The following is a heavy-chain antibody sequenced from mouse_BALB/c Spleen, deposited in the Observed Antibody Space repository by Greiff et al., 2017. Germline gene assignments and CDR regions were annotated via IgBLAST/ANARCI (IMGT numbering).Heavy chain of an antibody. CDR2: ISSGSSTI. V-gene: IGHV5-17*02. Sequence: EVQLVESGGGLVQPGGSRKLSCAASGFTFSSFGMHWVRQAPEKGLEWVAYISSGSSTIYYADTVKGRFTISRDNPKNTLFLQMTSLRSEDTAMYYCARDYGNHGGFAYWGQGTLVTVSA. CDR3: ARDYGNHGGFAY. CDR1: GFTFSSFG. J-gene: IGHJ3*01. D-gene: IGHD2-1*01.